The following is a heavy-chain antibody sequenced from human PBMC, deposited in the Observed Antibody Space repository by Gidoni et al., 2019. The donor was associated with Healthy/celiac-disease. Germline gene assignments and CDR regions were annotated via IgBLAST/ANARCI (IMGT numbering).Heavy chain of an antibody. CDR3: ARSPNYYDSSGYYRYYFDY. CDR2: IIPICGTA. D-gene: IGHD3-22*01. Sequence: QVQLVQSGAAVKKPGSSVKVSCKASGGTFSSYPISWVRQAPGQGLEWMGGIIPICGTANYAQKFQGRVTITADESTSTAYMELSSLRSEDTAVYYCARSPNYYDSSGYYRYYFDYWGQGTLVTVSS. CDR1: GGTFSSYP. V-gene: IGHV1-69*01. J-gene: IGHJ4*02.